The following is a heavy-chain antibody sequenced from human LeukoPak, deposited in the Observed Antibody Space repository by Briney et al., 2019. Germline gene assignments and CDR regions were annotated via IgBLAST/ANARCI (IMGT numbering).Heavy chain of an antibody. J-gene: IGHJ6*02. D-gene: IGHD3-16*01. CDR1: GFTFSDSW. Sequence: TGGSLRLSCAASGFTFSDSWMSWVRQAPGKGLEWVANMNQDGSAKDYVDSVKGRFTISRDNARNSLYPQMSSLRAEDTAVYYCATYTHWVAGDVWGQGTTVTVSS. CDR3: ATYTHWVAGDV. V-gene: IGHV3-7*01. CDR2: MNQDGSAK.